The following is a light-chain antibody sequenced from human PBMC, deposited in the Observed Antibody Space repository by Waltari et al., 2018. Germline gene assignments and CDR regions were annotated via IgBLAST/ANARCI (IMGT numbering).Light chain of an antibody. V-gene: IGLV1-47*01. Sequence: QSVLTQQPSVSGTPGQGVTISCSGSSSNIGTNYVYWYQQLPRTAPNLLIFRNDQRPSGVPDRLSASKSGTSASLAISGLRSEDEADYYCAAWDDGLSGPVFGGGTKLTVL. J-gene: IGLJ3*02. CDR3: AAWDDGLSGPV. CDR1: SSNIGTNY. CDR2: RND.